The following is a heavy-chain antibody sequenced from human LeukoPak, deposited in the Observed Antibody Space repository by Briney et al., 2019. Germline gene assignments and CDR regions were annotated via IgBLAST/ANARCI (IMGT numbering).Heavy chain of an antibody. CDR1: GFIFSDYY. CDR2: ISSGGSTI. Sequence: GGSLRLSCAASGFIFSDYYMSWIRQGPGKGLEWVSYISSGGSTISYADSVKGRFTISRDNAKNSLYLHMNNLRAEDTAVYYCARDNSIAARLGRWFDPWGQGTLVTVSS. V-gene: IGHV3-11*04. CDR3: ARDNSIAARLGRWFDP. J-gene: IGHJ5*02. D-gene: IGHD6-6*01.